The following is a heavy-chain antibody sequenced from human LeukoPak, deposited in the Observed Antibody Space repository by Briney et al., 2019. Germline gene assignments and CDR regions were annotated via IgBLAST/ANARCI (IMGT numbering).Heavy chain of an antibody. CDR3: ASIPGIAVAAGY. CDR2: INPNSGGT. D-gene: IGHD6-19*01. J-gene: IGHJ4*02. CDR1: GYTFTGYY. V-gene: IGHV1-2*02. Sequence: ASVKDSCKASGYTFTGYYMHWVRQARGQGLERMGWINPNSGGTNYAQKFQGRVTMTRDTSISTAYMELSRLRSDDTAVYYCASIPGIAVAAGYWGQGTLVTVSS.